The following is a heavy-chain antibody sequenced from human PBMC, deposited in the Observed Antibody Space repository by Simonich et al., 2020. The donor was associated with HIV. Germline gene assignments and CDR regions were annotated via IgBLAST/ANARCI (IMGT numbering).Heavy chain of an antibody. D-gene: IGHD2-2*01. Sequence: QVQLQQWGAGLLKPSETLSLTCAVYGGSFSGYYWSWIRPPPGKGLEWIGEINHSGSTNYNPCLKSRVTISVDTSKNQFSLKLSSVTAADTAVYYCARGFYQRLYYFDYWGQGTLVTVSS. J-gene: IGHJ4*02. CDR1: GGSFSGYY. CDR3: ARGFYQRLYYFDY. V-gene: IGHV4-34*01. CDR2: INHSGST.